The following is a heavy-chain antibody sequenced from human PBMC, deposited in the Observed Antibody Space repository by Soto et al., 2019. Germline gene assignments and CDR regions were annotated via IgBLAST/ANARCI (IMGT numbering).Heavy chain of an antibody. D-gene: IGHD3-22*01. CDR2: ISYDGSNK. V-gene: IGHV3-30-3*01. J-gene: IGHJ4*02. CDR1: GFTFSSYA. CDR3: ARDNYYDSSGYYFDY. Sequence: QVQLVESGGGVVQPGRSLRLSCAASGFTFSSYAMHWVRQAPGKGLEWVAVISYDGSNKYYADSVKGRFTISRDNSKHTLYLQMNRLRAEDTAVYYCARDNYYDSSGYYFDYWGQGTLVTVSS.